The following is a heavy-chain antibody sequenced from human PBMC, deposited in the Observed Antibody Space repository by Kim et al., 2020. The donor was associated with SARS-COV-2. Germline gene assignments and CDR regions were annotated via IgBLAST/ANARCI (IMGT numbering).Heavy chain of an antibody. J-gene: IGHJ5*02. CDR1: PGSMNSYY. CDR2: IYYSGST. D-gene: IGHD1-1*01. CDR3: VKNGSVWNRFDP. Sequence: SETLSLTCTVSPGSMNSYYWSWIRQSPGKGLEWIGYIYYSGSTNYNPSLKRRVSISVDTAKNQFSLKVNSVTAADTTVFYFVKNGSVWNRFDPWCQGT. V-gene: IGHV4-59*08.